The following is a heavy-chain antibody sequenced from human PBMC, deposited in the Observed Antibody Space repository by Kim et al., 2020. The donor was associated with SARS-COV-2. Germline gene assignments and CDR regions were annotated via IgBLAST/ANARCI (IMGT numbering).Heavy chain of an antibody. V-gene: IGHV4-31*03. J-gene: IGHJ4*02. CDR1: GGSISSGGYY. CDR2: IYYSGST. D-gene: IGHD3-22*01. CDR3: ATLGNYYDSSGYISGRGYDY. Sequence: SETLSLTCTVSGGSISSGGYYWSWIRQHPGKGLEWIGYIYYSGSTYYNPSLKSRVTISVDTSKNQFSLKLSSVTAADTAVYYCATLGNYYDSSGYISGRGYDYWGQGTLVTVSS.